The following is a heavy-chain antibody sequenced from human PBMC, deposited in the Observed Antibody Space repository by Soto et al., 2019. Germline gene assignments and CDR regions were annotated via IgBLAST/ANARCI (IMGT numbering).Heavy chain of an antibody. V-gene: IGHV1-58*01. CDR3: AALGVVVPAATWGAAAEVQV. D-gene: IGHD2-2*01. CDR2: IVVGSGNT. J-gene: IGHJ4*02. Sequence: SVKVSCKASGFTFTSSAVQWVRQARGQRLEWIGWIVVGSGNTNYAQKFQERVTITRDMSTSTAYMELSSLRSEDTAVYYCAALGVVVPAATWGAAAEVQVWGQRTLVTVSS. CDR1: GFTFTSSA.